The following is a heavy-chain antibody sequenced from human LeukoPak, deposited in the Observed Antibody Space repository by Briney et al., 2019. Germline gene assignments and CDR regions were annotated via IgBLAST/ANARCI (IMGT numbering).Heavy chain of an antibody. CDR3: AIGGDSSTSCYRCFNF. J-gene: IGHJ4*02. V-gene: IGHV5-51*01. CDR1: GYRFTNYW. D-gene: IGHD2-2*02. Sequence: GESLKISCTGSGYRFTNYWIGWVRQMPGKGLEWMGGIYPGDSDTRYGPSFQGQVTISADKSITTAYLQWSSLKASDTAMYYCAIGGDSSTSCYRCFNFWGQGTLVTVSS. CDR2: IYPGDSDT.